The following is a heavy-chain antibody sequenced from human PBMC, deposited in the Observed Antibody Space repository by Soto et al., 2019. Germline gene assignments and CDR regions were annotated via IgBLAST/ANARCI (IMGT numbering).Heavy chain of an antibody. CDR1: GGSFSDYY. V-gene: IGHV4-34*01. D-gene: IGHD3-10*01. J-gene: IGHJ4*02. CDR3: AREGVRTMVRGVKDY. CDR2: INHSGST. Sequence: SDPQSLSGAVYGGSFSDYYGSWMCEPPGKVLEWLAEINHSGSTNYNPSLKSRLTISVDMSKNQFSLKLRSVTAADTAVYYCAREGVRTMVRGVKDYWGQGTLVTVS.